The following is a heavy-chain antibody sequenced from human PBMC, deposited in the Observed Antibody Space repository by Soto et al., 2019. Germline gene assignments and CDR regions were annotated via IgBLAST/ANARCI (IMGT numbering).Heavy chain of an antibody. CDR3: ARGGPDYYYYGMDV. CDR1: GGTFSSYA. J-gene: IGHJ6*02. Sequence: GASVKVSCKASGGTFSSYAISWVRQAPGQGLEWMGGIIPIFGTANYAQKFQGRVTITADESTSTAYMELSSLRSEDTAVYYCARGGPDYYYYGMDVWGQGTTVTVSS. CDR2: IIPIFGTA. V-gene: IGHV1-69*13.